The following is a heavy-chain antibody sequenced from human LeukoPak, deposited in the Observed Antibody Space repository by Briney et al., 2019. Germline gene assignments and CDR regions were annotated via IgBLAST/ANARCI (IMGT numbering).Heavy chain of an antibody. Sequence: GGSLRLSCAASGFTFRSYWMSWVRQAPGKGLEWVANIKQDGSEKYYMDSVKGRFTISRDNAKTSLYLQMSSLRAEDTAVYYCTRDYYGSGRTHGMDVWGQGTKVTVSS. CDR3: TRDYYGSGRTHGMDV. D-gene: IGHD3-10*01. J-gene: IGHJ6*02. V-gene: IGHV3-7*01. CDR1: GFTFRSYW. CDR2: IKQDGSEK.